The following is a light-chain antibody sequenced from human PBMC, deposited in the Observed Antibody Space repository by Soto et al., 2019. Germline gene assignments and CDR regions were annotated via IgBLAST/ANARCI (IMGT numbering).Light chain of an antibody. Sequence: VLTPSPDTLSLSPRGRATLSSRASQSVGSSSLGWYQQKPGKAPRLLIYDASNRATGIPARLSGSGSGADFTLTIRSLEPEDFAVYYCQQRSNSITFGQGTRLEIK. CDR2: DAS. CDR3: QQRSNSIT. J-gene: IGKJ5*01. V-gene: IGKV3D-20*02. CDR1: QSVGSSS.